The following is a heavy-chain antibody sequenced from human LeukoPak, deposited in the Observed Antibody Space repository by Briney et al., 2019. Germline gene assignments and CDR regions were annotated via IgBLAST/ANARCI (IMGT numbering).Heavy chain of an antibody. CDR2: LTGSGSSK. D-gene: IGHD3-22*01. Sequence: GGSLRLSCAASGFTSSTFAMSWVRQAPGKGLEWVSTLTGSGSSKYYADSVKGRFTISRDNSKDTLYLQMNSLRAEDTAVYYCAKVGAITMIVVVIPGVFDYWGQGTLVTVSS. V-gene: IGHV3-23*01. CDR3: AKVGAITMIVVVIPGVFDY. CDR1: GFTSSTFA. J-gene: IGHJ4*02.